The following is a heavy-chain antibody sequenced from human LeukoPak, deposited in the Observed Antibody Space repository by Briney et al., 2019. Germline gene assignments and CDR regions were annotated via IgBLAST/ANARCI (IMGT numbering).Heavy chain of an antibody. CDR1: GITLSNYG. Sequence: GGSLRLSCAVSGITLSNYGMGWVRQAPGKGLEWVAGISGSGGKTNYADSVKGRFTISRDSPKNTLYLQMNSLRAEDTAVYFCAKRGVVIRVVLVGFHKEAYYFDSWGQGALVTVSS. CDR2: ISGSGGKT. J-gene: IGHJ4*02. D-gene: IGHD3-10*01. V-gene: IGHV3-23*01. CDR3: AKRGVVIRVVLVGFHKEAYYFDS.